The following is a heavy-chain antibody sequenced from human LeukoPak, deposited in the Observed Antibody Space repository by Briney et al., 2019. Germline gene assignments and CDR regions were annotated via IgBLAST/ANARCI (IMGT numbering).Heavy chain of an antibody. Sequence: KPGGSLRLSCAASGFTFSSYSMNWVRLAPGKGLEWVSSISSSSTYIYYADSVKGRFTISRDNAMNSLYLQMNSLRAEDTAVYYCARALPYCSGTNCFFDYWGQGTLVTVSS. CDR1: GFTFSSYS. J-gene: IGHJ4*02. D-gene: IGHD2-2*01. CDR2: ISSSSTYI. V-gene: IGHV3-21*01. CDR3: ARALPYCSGTNCFFDY.